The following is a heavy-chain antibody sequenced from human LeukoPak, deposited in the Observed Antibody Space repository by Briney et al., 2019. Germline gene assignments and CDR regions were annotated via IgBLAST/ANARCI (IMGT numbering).Heavy chain of an antibody. Sequence: GGSLRLSCAASGFTFSGSAMHWVRQASGKGLEWVGRIRSKANSYATAYAASVKGRFTISRDDSKNTAYLQMNSLKTGDTAVYYCTRRGYYDSSGYHKDYWGQGTLVTVSS. CDR1: GFTFSGSA. CDR2: IRSKANSYAT. D-gene: IGHD3-22*01. CDR3: TRRGYYDSSGYHKDY. V-gene: IGHV3-73*01. J-gene: IGHJ4*02.